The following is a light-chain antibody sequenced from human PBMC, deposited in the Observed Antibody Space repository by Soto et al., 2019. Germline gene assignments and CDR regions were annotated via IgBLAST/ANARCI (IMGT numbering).Light chain of an antibody. CDR3: QQYSKWPIT. CDR1: QSVNSN. Sequence: EMVMTQSPAILSVSPGESATLSFRASQSVNSNYVAWYQQHPGQPPRLLIYGISTRATGIPARFSGSGSGTEFSLTISSLQSEDFAVYYCQQYSKWPITFGQGTRLEIK. CDR2: GIS. V-gene: IGKV3-15*01. J-gene: IGKJ5*01.